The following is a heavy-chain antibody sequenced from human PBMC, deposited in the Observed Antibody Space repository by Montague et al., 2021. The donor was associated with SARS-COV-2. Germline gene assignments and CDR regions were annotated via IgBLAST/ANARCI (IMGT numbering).Heavy chain of an antibody. J-gene: IGHJ6*02. V-gene: IGHV6-1*01. D-gene: IGHD3-10*01. CDR2: TYYRSKWYN. CDR3: ARGLWFGELLKRYYYYGMDV. CDR1: GDSVSRNSAA. Sequence: CAISGDSVSRNSAAWNWIRQSPSRGLEWLGRTYYRSKWYNDYAVSVKSRITINPDTSKNQFSLQLNSVTPEDTAVYYCARGLWFGELLKRYYYYGMDVWGQGTTVT.